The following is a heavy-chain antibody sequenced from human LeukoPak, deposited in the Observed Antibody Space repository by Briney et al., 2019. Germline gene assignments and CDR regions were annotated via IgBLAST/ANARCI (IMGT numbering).Heavy chain of an antibody. CDR1: GGSISSSSYY. J-gene: IGHJ4*02. CDR2: IYYSGST. CDR3: ARAVGGFGELSAY. V-gene: IGHV4-39*07. Sequence: KTSETLSLTCTVSGGSISSSSYYWGWIRQPPGKGLEWIGSIYYSGSTYYNPSHKSRVTISVDTSKNQFSLKLSSVTAADTAVYYCARAVGGFGELSAYWGQGTLVTVSS. D-gene: IGHD3-10*01.